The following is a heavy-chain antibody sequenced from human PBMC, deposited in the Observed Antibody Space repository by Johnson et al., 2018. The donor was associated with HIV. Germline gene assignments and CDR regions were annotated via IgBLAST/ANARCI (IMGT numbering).Heavy chain of an antibody. CDR2: IWFDGSNK. V-gene: IGHV3-33*06. J-gene: IGHJ3*02. CDR3: AKANVSGSYWAFDI. CDR1: GFTVSSYG. D-gene: IGHD3-10*01. Sequence: QEKLVESGGGLVQPGGSLRLSCAASGFTVSSYGMHWVRQAPGKGLEWVAVIWFDGSNKYYADSVKGRFTISRDNSKNTLYLQMNSLRAEDTAVYYCAKANVSGSYWAFDIWGQGTMVTVSS.